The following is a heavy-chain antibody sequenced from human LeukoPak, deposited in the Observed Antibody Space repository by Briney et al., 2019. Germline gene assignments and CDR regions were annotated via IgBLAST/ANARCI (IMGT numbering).Heavy chain of an antibody. V-gene: IGHV4-59*12. D-gene: IGHD6-13*01. J-gene: IGHJ5*02. CDR3: ARELLAAAGTFDP. Sequence: SETLSLTCTVSGGSISSYYWNWIRQPPGKGLEWIGYIYYSGSTNYNPSLKSRVTMSVDTSKNQFSLKLSSVTAADTAVYYCARELLAAAGTFDPWGQGTLVTVSS. CDR2: IYYSGST. CDR1: GGSISSYY.